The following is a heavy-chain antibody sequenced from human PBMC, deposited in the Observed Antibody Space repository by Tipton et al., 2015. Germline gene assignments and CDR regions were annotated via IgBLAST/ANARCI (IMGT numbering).Heavy chain of an antibody. CDR1: GASLTGYY. CDR3: ARLDREDAFDI. J-gene: IGHJ3*02. V-gene: IGHV4-4*07. Sequence: TLSLTCSVSGASLTGYYWSWIRQPAGKGLEWIGRISSTGNINHNPALKGRVSMSFDTSKNQFSLKLSSLTAADTAVYFCARLDREDAFDIGGQGKLVTVSS. D-gene: IGHD3-16*02. CDR2: ISSTGNI.